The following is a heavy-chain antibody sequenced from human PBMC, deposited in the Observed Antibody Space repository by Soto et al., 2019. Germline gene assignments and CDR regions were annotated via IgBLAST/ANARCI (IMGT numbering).Heavy chain of an antibody. CDR1: GFTFSRFS. Sequence: QVQLVESGGGVVQPGRSLRLSCIASGFTFSRFSMHCVRQAPGKGLEWVAVVSHERNTTYYVDSVKGRFTISRDNSKNTLYLQMNSLRPDDTAVYYCARDGPNGPNDADYWGQGTLVTVSS. CDR2: VSHERNTT. J-gene: IGHJ4*02. CDR3: ARDGPNGPNDADY. V-gene: IGHV3-30-3*01. D-gene: IGHD1-1*01.